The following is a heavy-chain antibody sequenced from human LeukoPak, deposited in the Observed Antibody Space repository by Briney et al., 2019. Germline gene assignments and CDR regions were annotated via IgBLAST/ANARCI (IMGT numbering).Heavy chain of an antibody. Sequence: PGGSLRLSCAASGFTFSSYSMNWVRQAPGKGLEWVSVIYSGGSTYYADSVKGRFTISRDNSKNTLYLQVNSLRAEDTAVYYCASSNYYDSSGYYYDWVFGYWGQGTLVTVSS. CDR1: GFTFSSYS. CDR3: ASSNYYDSSGYYYDWVFGY. J-gene: IGHJ4*02. V-gene: IGHV3-66*01. D-gene: IGHD3-22*01. CDR2: IYSGGST.